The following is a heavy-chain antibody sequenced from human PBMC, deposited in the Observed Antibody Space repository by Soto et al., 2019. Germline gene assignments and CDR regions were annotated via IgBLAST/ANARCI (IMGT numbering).Heavy chain of an antibody. D-gene: IGHD3-22*01. V-gene: IGHV3-11*01. CDR2: ISSSGSTI. J-gene: IGHJ3*02. CDR3: ARGFDSSGYSEAFDI. Sequence: PXGSLRLSCAASGFTFSDYYMSWIRQAPGKGLDWVSYISSSGSTIYYADSVKGRFTISRDNAKNSLYLQMNSLRAEDTAVYYCARGFDSSGYSEAFDIWGKGTMVTVS. CDR1: GFTFSDYY.